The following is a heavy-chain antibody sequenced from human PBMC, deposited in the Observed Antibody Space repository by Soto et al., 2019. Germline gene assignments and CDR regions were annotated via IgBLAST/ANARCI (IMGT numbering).Heavy chain of an antibody. CDR1: GYTFTNND. CDR2: SSPYSGKT. CDR3: AREVLLFLPDY. Sequence: QIQLVQSGTEVRKPGASAKVSCKTSGYTFTNNDVCWVRQTPGQGLEWMGWSSPYSGKTNYARKFKGRDTMTTDTSTSPVYMELTSLTSDDTAVYYWAREVLLFLPDYWGQGTLVTVSS. V-gene: IGHV1-18*01. D-gene: IGHD2-8*02. J-gene: IGHJ4*02.